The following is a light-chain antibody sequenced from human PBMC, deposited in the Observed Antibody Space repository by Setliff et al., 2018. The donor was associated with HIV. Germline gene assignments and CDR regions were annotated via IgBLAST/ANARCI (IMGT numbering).Light chain of an antibody. J-gene: IGLJ1*01. CDR2: EVS. CDR1: SSDVGGSNY. V-gene: IGLV2-14*01. Sequence: QSALTQPASVSGSPGQSITISCTGTSSDVGGSNYVSWYQQHPGKAPKLTIYEVSNRPSWVSNRFSGSKSGNTASLTISGLQAEDEADYYCSSYTFSSTPYVFGTGTKVTVL. CDR3: SSYTFSSTPYV.